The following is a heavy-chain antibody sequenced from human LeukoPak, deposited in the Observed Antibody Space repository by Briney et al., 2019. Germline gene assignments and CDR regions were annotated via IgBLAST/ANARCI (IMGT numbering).Heavy chain of an antibody. J-gene: IGHJ4*02. CDR3: ARGPSYGSGSYYQFDY. CDR1: GYTFTSYG. Sequence: GASVNVSCKASGYTFTSYGISWVRQAPGQGLEWMGWINTNTGNPTYAQGFTGRFVFSLDTSVSTAYLQISSLKAEDTAVYYCARGPSYGSGSYYQFDYWGQGTLVTVSS. D-gene: IGHD3-10*01. CDR2: INTNTGNP. V-gene: IGHV7-4-1*02.